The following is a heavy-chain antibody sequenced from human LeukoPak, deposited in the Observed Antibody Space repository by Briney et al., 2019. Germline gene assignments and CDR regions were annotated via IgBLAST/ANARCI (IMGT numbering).Heavy chain of an antibody. J-gene: IGHJ3*02. D-gene: IGHD6-19*01. CDR3: ARGLMLSGWFPHEAFDI. V-gene: IGHV7-4-1*02. CDR2: INTNTGNP. CDR1: GYTFTSYA. Sequence: ASVKVSCKASGYTFTSYAMNWVRQAPGQGLEWMGWINTNTGNPTYAQGFTGRFVFSLDTSVSTAYLQISSLKAEDTAVYYCARGLMLSGWFPHEAFDIWGQGTMVTVSS.